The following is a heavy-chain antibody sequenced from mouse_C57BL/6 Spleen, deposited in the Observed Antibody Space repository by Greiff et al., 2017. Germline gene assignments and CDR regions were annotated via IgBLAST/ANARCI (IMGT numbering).Heavy chain of an antibody. J-gene: IGHJ2*01. CDR3: ARGGSSGPFDY. V-gene: IGHV1-52*01. CDR2: IDPSDSET. D-gene: IGHD3-2*02. Sequence: VQLQQPGAELVRPGSSVKLSCKASGYTFTSYWMHWVKQRPIQGLEWIGNIDPSDSETHYNQKFKDKATLTVDKSSSTAYMQLSSLTSEDSAVYYCARGGSSGPFDYWGQGTTLTVSS. CDR1: GYTFTSYW.